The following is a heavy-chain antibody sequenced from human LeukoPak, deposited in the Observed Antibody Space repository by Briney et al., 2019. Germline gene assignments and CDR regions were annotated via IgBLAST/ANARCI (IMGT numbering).Heavy chain of an antibody. CDR3: AAVNHYQQLPIDH. D-gene: IGHD6-13*01. CDR2: INPSGGST. Sequence: ASVKVSCKASGYTFTSYAMNWVRQAPGQGLEWMGIINPSGGSTSYAQKFQGRVTMTRDTSTSTVYMELSSLRSEDTAVYYCAAVNHYQQLPIDHWGQGTLVTVSS. J-gene: IGHJ4*02. CDR1: GYTFTSYA. V-gene: IGHV1-46*01.